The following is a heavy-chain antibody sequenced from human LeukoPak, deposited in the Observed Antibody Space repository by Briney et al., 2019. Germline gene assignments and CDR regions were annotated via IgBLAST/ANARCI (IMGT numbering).Heavy chain of an antibody. Sequence: PSETLSLTCTVSGGSISSYYWSWIRQPPGKGLEWIGYIYYSGSTNYNPSLKSRVTISVDTSKNQFSLKLSSVTAADTAVYYCARVRSGSGRYYYYYMDVWGKGTTVTVSS. D-gene: IGHD3-10*01. CDR3: ARVRSGSGRYYYYYMDV. J-gene: IGHJ6*03. V-gene: IGHV4-59*01. CDR1: GGSISSYY. CDR2: IYYSGST.